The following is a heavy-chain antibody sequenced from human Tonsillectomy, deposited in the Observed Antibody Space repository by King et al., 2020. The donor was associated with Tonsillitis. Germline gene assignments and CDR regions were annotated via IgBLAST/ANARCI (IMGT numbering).Heavy chain of an antibody. V-gene: IGHV3-33*05. CDR2: ISHDGNND. CDR3: ARGAKDLDY. CDR1: GLAFNSLG. J-gene: IGHJ4*02. Sequence: VQLVQSGGGVVQPGGSLRLSCAGSGLAFNSLGMNWVRQVPAKGLEGVALISHDGNNDYYPDPVKGRFTISRDNSKNTLYVQMSSLRAEDTAVYYCARGAKDLDYGGQGTLVTVSS.